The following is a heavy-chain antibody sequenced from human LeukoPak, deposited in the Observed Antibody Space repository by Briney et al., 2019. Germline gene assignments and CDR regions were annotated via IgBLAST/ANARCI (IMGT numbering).Heavy chain of an antibody. CDR2: INPNSGGT. V-gene: IGHV1-2*02. CDR3: ARETEMSNWFDP. Sequence: ASVKVSCKASGYTFTGYYMHWVRQAPGQGLEWMGWINPNSGGTNYAQKFQGRVTMTRDTSISTAYMELSRLRSDDTAVYYCARETEMSNWFDPWGQGTLVTVSS. D-gene: IGHD1-14*01. J-gene: IGHJ5*02. CDR1: GYTFTGYY.